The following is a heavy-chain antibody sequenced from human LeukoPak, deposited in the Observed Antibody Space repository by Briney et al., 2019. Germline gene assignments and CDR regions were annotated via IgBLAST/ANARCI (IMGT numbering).Heavy chain of an antibody. V-gene: IGHV1-69*05. Sequence: SVKVSCKASGGTFSSYAISWVRQAPGQGLEWMGGIIPIFGTANYAQKFQGRVTITTDESTSTAYMELSSLRSDDTAVYYCANTPWGHCSSTTCYTGYSDSWGQGTPVTVSS. CDR1: GGTFSSYA. CDR3: ANTPWGHCSSTTCYTGYSDS. J-gene: IGHJ4*02. D-gene: IGHD2-2*02. CDR2: IIPIFGTA.